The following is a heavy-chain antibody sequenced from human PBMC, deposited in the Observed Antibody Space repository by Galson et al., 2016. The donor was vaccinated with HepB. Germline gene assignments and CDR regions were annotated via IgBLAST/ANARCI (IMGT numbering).Heavy chain of an antibody. CDR2: IWYDGSNK. CDR1: GFTFRSYG. V-gene: IGHV3-33*06. Sequence: SLRLSCAASGFTFRSYGMHWVRQAPGKGLEWVAVIWYDGSNKYYTDSVKGRFTISRDNSKNTLYLQMNSQRAEDTAVYYCAKDGWFGERDYYYYGMDVWGQGTTVTVSS. CDR3: AKDGWFGERDYYYYGMDV. J-gene: IGHJ6*02. D-gene: IGHD3-10*01.